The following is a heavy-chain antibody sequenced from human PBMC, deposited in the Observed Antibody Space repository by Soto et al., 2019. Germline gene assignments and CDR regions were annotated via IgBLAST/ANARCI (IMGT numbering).Heavy chain of an antibody. V-gene: IGHV3-23*01. J-gene: IGHJ4*02. CDR1: GFTFSSYA. CDR3: AKDLTPGYYFDY. CDR2: ISGSGGST. Sequence: EVQLLESGGGLVQPGGSLRLSCAASGFTFSSYAMSWVRQAPGKGLEWVSAISGSGGSTYYADSVKGRFTISRDNSENTLYLQMNSMRAEDTAVYYSAKDLTPGYYFDYWGQGTLVTVSS.